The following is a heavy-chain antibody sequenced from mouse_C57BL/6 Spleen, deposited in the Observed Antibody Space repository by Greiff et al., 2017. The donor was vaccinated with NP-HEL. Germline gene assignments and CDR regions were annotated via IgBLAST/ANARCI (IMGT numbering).Heavy chain of an antibody. Sequence: QVQLQQSGAELVRPGASVKLSCKASGYTFTDYYINWVKQRPGQGLEWIARIYPGSGNTYYNEKFKGKATLTAEKSSSTAYMQLSSLTSEDSAVYFCAREGLTGTRYFDVWGTGTTVTVSS. CDR3: AREGLTGTRYFDV. V-gene: IGHV1-76*01. J-gene: IGHJ1*03. CDR1: GYTFTDYY. CDR2: IYPGSGNT. D-gene: IGHD4-1*01.